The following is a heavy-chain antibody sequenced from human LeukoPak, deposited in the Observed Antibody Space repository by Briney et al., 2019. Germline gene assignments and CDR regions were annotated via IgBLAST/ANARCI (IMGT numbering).Heavy chain of an antibody. Sequence: GGSLRLSCAGSGFTFSSYAMSWVRQAPGQGLEWVSVISDSGDYTSYADSVRGRFTISRDNSRNTLYLQMISLRPEDTAVYYCARDTSIGKYCTNGVCSPFDYWGQGTLVTVSS. J-gene: IGHJ4*02. CDR2: ISDSGDYT. CDR1: GFTFSSYA. D-gene: IGHD2-8*01. CDR3: ARDTSIGKYCTNGVCSPFDY. V-gene: IGHV3-23*01.